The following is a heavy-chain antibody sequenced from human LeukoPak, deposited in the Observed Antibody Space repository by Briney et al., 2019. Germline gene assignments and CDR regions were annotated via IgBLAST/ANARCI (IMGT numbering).Heavy chain of an antibody. CDR3: AKDGIAAPFDI. D-gene: IGHD6-13*01. V-gene: IGHV3-21*04. Sequence: PGGSLRLSCAASGFTFSSYSMNWVRQAPGKGLEWVSSISSSSSYIYYADSVKGRFTISRDNSKNTLYLQMNSLRAEDTAVYYCAKDGIAAPFDIWGQGTMVTVSS. CDR1: GFTFSSYS. CDR2: ISSSSSYI. J-gene: IGHJ3*02.